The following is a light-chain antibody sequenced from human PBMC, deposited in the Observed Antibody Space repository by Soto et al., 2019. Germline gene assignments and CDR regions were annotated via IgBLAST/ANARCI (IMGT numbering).Light chain of an antibody. Sequence: EIVLTQSPGTLSLSPGERATLSCRASQIIYSNYLAWYQQKPGQAPRLLIYDAASRAAGIPDRFSGSGSGTDFSLTINRLEPEDFAVYYCQQYSSSVWTFGQGNKVEI. J-gene: IGKJ1*01. CDR3: QQYSSSVWT. V-gene: IGKV3-20*01. CDR1: QIIYSNY. CDR2: DAA.